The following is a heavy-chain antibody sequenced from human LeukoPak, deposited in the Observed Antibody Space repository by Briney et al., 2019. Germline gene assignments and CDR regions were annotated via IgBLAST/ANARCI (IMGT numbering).Heavy chain of an antibody. J-gene: IGHJ4*02. CDR2: ISWNSGSI. CDR3: AKAVGVSTSSIDY. CDR1: GFTFDDYA. Sequence: GGSLRLSCAAPGFTFDDYAMHWVRQAPGKGLEWVSGISWNSGSIGYADSVKGRFTISRDNAKNSLYLQMNSLRAEDTALYYCAKAVGVSTSSIDYWGQGTLVTVSS. V-gene: IGHV3-9*01. D-gene: IGHD2-15*01.